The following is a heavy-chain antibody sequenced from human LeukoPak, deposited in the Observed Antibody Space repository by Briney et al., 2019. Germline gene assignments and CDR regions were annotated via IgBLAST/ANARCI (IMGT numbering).Heavy chain of an antibody. CDR3: ARDIVATIEGRDY. CDR1: GFTFSSYS. J-gene: IGHJ4*02. Sequence: GGSLRLSCAASGFTFSSYSMNWARQAPGKGLEWVSSISSSSSYIYYADSVKGRFTISRDIAKNSLYLQMNSLRAEDTAVYYCARDIVATIEGRDYWGQGTLVTVSS. CDR2: ISSSSSYI. D-gene: IGHD5-12*01. V-gene: IGHV3-21*01.